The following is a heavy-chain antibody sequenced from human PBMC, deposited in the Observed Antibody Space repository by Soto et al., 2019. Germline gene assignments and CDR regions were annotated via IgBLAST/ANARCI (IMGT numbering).Heavy chain of an antibody. D-gene: IGHD5-18*01. Sequence: EVQLVESGGGLVQPGESLRLSCAASGFTFSSYSLNWVRQAPGKGLEWVSYISTSSSNIYYADSVKGRFTNSRDNANNSLYLQMNSLRDGDTDVYYCARDWYSNALAPDAFDIWGQGTMVIVSS. CDR1: GFTFSSYS. V-gene: IGHV3-48*02. J-gene: IGHJ3*02. CDR3: ARDWYSNALAPDAFDI. CDR2: ISTSSSNI.